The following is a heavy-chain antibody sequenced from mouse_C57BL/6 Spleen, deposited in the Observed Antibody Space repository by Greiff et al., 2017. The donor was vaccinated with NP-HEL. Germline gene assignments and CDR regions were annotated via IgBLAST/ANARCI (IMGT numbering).Heavy chain of an antibody. CDR3: AKRPYDGYDGGAMDY. CDR1: GFSLTSYG. CDR2: IWGGGST. J-gene: IGHJ4*01. V-gene: IGHV2-9*01. Sequence: QVQLQQSGPGLVAPSQSLSITCTVSGFSLTSYGVDWVRQPPGKGLEWLGVIWGGGSTNYNSALMSRLSISKDNSKSQVFLKMNSLQTDDTAMYYCAKRPYDGYDGGAMDYWGQGTSVTVSS. D-gene: IGHD2-3*01.